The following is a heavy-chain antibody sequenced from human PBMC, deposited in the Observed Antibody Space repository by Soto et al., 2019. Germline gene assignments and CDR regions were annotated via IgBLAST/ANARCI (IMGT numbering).Heavy chain of an antibody. CDR3: ARRYGSAIAY. Sequence: QVQLQESGPGLVKPSETLSLTCTVSGGSISSYYWSWIRQPPGKGLEWIGYIYYSGSTNYNPSLRSRVTISVDPSKNQFSLKLSSVTAADTAVYYCARRYGSAIAYWGQGTLVTVSS. CDR1: GGSISSYY. CDR2: IYYSGST. J-gene: IGHJ4*02. V-gene: IGHV4-59*08. D-gene: IGHD1-26*01.